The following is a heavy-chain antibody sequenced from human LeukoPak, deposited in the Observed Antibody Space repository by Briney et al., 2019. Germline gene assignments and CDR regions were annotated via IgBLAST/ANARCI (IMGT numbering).Heavy chain of an antibody. D-gene: IGHD3-22*01. Sequence: PSETLSLTCTVSGGSISSSSYYWGWIRQPPGKGLEWIGSIYYSGSTYYNPSLKSRVTISVDTSKNQFSLKLSSVTAADTAVYYCARGGSTRTTYYYDSSGIDAFDIWGQGTMVTVSS. J-gene: IGHJ3*02. CDR3: ARGGSTRTTYYYDSSGIDAFDI. CDR2: IYYSGST. CDR1: GGSISSSSYY. V-gene: IGHV4-39*07.